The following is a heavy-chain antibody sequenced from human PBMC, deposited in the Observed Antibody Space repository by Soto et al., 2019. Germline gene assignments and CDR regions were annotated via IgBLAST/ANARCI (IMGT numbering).Heavy chain of an antibody. D-gene: IGHD3-22*01. CDR1: GGTFSSYA. CDR3: ARTGSRMIVMGLFEY. V-gene: IGHV1-69*01. J-gene: IGHJ4*02. Sequence: QVQLVQSGAEVKKPGSSVKVSCKASGGTFSSYAISWVRQAPGQGLEWMGGIIPIFGTANYAQNFQGRVTITADESTSTAYMELSSLRSEDTAVYYCARTGSRMIVMGLFEYWGQGTLVTVSS. CDR2: IIPIFGTA.